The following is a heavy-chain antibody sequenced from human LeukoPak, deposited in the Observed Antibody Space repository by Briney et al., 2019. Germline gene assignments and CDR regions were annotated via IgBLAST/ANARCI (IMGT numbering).Heavy chain of an antibody. CDR3: AKAPYSSSWYVYYYYYGMDV. D-gene: IGHD6-13*01. CDR1: GFTFSSYA. V-gene: IGHV3-23*01. J-gene: IGHJ6*02. Sequence: PGGSLRLSCAASGFTFSSYAMSWVRQAPGKGLEWVSAISGSGGSTYYADSVKGRFTISRDNSKNTLYLQMNSLRAEDTAVYYCAKAPYSSSWYVYYYYYGMDVWGQGTTVTVSS. CDR2: ISGSGGST.